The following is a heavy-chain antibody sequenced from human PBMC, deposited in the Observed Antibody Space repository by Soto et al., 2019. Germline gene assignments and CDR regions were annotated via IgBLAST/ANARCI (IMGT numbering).Heavy chain of an antibody. V-gene: IGHV3-23*01. J-gene: IGHJ4*02. CDR2: ISGSGGST. CDR1: GFTFSSYA. D-gene: IGHD5-12*01. Sequence: GGSLILSCAASGFTFSSYAMSWVRQAPGKGLEWVSAISGSGGSTYYADSVKGRFTISRDNSKNTLYLQMNSLRAEDTAVYYCAKDPDIVATEDIDYWGQGTLVTVSS. CDR3: AKDPDIVATEDIDY.